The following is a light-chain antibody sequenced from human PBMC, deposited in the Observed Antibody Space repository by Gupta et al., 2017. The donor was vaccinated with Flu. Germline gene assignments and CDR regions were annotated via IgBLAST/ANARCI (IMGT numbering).Light chain of an antibody. CDR1: SNDIGGYDL. CDR3: CSYAGHRTL. Sequence: QSITISCTGTSNDIGGYDLVSWYQQHPGRAPKLMIYEGSRRPSGVSNRFSGSKSGNTASLTISGLQADDEADYYCCSYAGHRTLFGGGTKLTVL. V-gene: IGLV2-23*01. J-gene: IGLJ2*01. CDR2: EGS.